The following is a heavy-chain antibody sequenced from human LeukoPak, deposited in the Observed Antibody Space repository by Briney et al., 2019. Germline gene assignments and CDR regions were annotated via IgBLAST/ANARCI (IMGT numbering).Heavy chain of an antibody. V-gene: IGHV3-48*03. CDR1: GFTFSSFE. J-gene: IGHJ3*02. CDR2: ISISGSTI. Sequence: GGSLRLSCAASGFTFSSFEMNWVRQAPGKGLEWVSYISISGSTIYYADSVKGRFTISRDNAKNSLYLQMNSLRAEDTAVYYCAKGLVRGAGQNYYDSSGPQFDAFDIWGQGTMVTVSA. D-gene: IGHD3-22*01. CDR3: AKGLVRGAGQNYYDSSGPQFDAFDI.